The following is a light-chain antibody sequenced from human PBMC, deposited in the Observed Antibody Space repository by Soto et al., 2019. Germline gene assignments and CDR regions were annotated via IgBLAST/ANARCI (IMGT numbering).Light chain of an antibody. CDR1: QSLTTNY. V-gene: IGKV3-20*01. CDR3: QHYGRSPLMYT. Sequence: IVLTQSPGTLSLSPGERVTLSCRASQSLTTNYLAWYQQKPGQAPRLLIYGASNRATGVPDRFSGSGSGTDFTPTITRLEPEDFSVYYSQHYGRSPLMYTVGQGTKLVVK. CDR2: GAS. J-gene: IGKJ2*01.